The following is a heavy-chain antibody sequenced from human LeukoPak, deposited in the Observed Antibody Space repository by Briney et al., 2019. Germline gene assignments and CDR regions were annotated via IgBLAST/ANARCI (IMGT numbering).Heavy chain of an antibody. J-gene: IGHJ4*02. CDR3: ATVAGSLEWPQGYFDY. CDR2: FDPEDGET. D-gene: IGHD3-3*01. CDR1: GYTLTELS. V-gene: IGHV1-24*01. Sequence: ASVKVSCKVSGYTLTELSMHWVRQAPGKGLEWMGGFDPEDGETIYAQKFQGRVTMTEDTSTDTAYMELSSLRSEDTAVYYCATVAGSLEWPQGYFDYWGQGTLVTVSS.